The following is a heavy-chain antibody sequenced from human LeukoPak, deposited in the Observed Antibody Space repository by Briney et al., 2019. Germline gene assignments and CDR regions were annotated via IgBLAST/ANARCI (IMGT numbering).Heavy chain of an antibody. CDR1: AFTFSRYW. CDR2: IKEDGSEK. J-gene: IGHJ4*02. D-gene: IGHD6-13*01. Sequence: GGSLRLSCAASAFTFSRYWMTWVRQAPGKGLEWVANIKEDGSEKYYVDSVKGRFSISRDNTKNSLYLQMNSLRAEDTAVYCCARGGYTSSWYISRDYWGQGTLVTVSS. V-gene: IGHV3-7*01. CDR3: ARGGYTSSWYISRDY.